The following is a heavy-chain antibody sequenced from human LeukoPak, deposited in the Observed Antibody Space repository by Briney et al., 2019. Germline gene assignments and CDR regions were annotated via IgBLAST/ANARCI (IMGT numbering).Heavy chain of an antibody. V-gene: IGHV1-18*01. CDR2: ISAYNGNT. D-gene: IGHD3-16*01. Sequence: ASVRVSCKASGYTFTIYGISWVRQAPGQGREGMGWISAYNGNTNYAQKLQSRVTMTTDTSTSTAYMELRSLRSDDTAVYYCARDRSDYVWGSPDYWGQGTLVTVSS. J-gene: IGHJ4*02. CDR1: GYTFTIYG. CDR3: ARDRSDYVWGSPDY.